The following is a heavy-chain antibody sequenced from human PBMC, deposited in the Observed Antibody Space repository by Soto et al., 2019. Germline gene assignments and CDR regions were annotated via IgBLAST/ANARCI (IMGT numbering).Heavy chain of an antibody. J-gene: IGHJ6*02. D-gene: IGHD4-4*01. CDR2: VFSSGTT. V-gene: IGHV4-4*07. Sequence: KTSETLSLTCTVSGDSITSYYWTWIRQAAGKRLECIGRVFSSGTTNYNPSLKSRITISVDTSGNQFSLKLSSVTAADTAVYFCARTYCTTTACQAHGIDVWGQGTTVTVSS. CDR1: GDSITSYY. CDR3: ARTYCTTTACQAHGIDV.